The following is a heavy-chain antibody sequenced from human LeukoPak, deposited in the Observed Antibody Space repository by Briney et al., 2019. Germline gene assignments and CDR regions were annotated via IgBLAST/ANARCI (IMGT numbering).Heavy chain of an antibody. Sequence: GGSLRLSCAASGFTFSSYAMSWVRQAPGKGLEWVSAISGSGGSTYYADSVKGRFTISRDNSKNTLYLQMNSLRAEDTAVYYCARDLVGGYYFDYWGQGTLVTVSS. CDR2: ISGSGGST. D-gene: IGHD1-26*01. CDR1: GFTFSSYA. CDR3: ARDLVGGYYFDY. V-gene: IGHV3-23*01. J-gene: IGHJ4*02.